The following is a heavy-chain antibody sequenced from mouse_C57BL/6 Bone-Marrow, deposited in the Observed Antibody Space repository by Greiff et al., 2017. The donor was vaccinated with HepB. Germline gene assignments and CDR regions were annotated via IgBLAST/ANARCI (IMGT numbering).Heavy chain of an antibody. Sequence: VQLQESGPGLVAPSQSLSITCTVSGFSLTSYGVHWVRQPPGKGLEWLVVIWSDGSTTYNSALKSRLSISKDNSKSQVFLKMNSLQTDDTAMYYCATDYYGSRNAMDYWGQGTSVTVSS. D-gene: IGHD1-1*01. V-gene: IGHV2-6*03. CDR3: ATDYYGSRNAMDY. CDR2: IWSDGST. J-gene: IGHJ4*01. CDR1: GFSLTSYG.